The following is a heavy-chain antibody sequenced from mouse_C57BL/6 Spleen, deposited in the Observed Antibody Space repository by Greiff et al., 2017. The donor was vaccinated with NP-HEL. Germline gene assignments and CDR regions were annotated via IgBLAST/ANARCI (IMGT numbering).Heavy chain of an antibody. Sequence: QVQLQQSGAELARPGASVKLSCKASGYTFTSYGISWVKQRTGQGLEWIGEIYPRSGNTYYNEKFKGKATLTADKSSSTAYMELRSLTSEDSAVYFCARHDYFDYWGQGTTLTVSS. D-gene: IGHD2-3*01. CDR2: IYPRSGNT. J-gene: IGHJ2*01. V-gene: IGHV1-81*01. CDR3: ARHDYFDY. CDR1: GYTFTSYG.